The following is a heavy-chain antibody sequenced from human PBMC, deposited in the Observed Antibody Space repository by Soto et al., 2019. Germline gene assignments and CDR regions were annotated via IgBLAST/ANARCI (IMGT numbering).Heavy chain of an antibody. D-gene: IGHD3-16*02. Sequence: SVKVSCKASGGTFSSYAISWVRQAPGQGLEWMGGIIPIFGTANYAQKFQGRVTITADESTSTAYMEPSSLRSEDTAVYYCARVGDYVWGSYRYGLDYWGQGTLVTVSS. V-gene: IGHV1-69*13. J-gene: IGHJ4*02. CDR3: ARVGDYVWGSYRYGLDY. CDR2: IIPIFGTA. CDR1: GGTFSSYA.